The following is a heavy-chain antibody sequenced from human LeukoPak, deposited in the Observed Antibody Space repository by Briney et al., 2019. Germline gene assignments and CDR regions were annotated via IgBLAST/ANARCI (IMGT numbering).Heavy chain of an antibody. CDR1: GGSISSSDYY. V-gene: IGHV4-30-4*01. D-gene: IGHD3-10*01. CDR3: ARGSFPYYYGSGYYYGTDV. CDR2: IYYSGST. J-gene: IGHJ6*02. Sequence: SETLSLTCTVSGGSISSSDYYWSWIRQPPGKGLEWIGYIYYSGSTYYNPSLKSRVTISVDTSKNQFSLKLSSVTAADTAVYYCARGSFPYYYGSGYYYGTDVWGQGTTVTVSS.